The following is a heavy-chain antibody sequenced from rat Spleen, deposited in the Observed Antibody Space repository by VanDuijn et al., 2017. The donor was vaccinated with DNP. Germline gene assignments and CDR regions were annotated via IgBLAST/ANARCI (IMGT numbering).Heavy chain of an antibody. D-gene: IGHD1-4*01. CDR1: GFIFSNYW. CDR3: ASRPPPTRGPFDY. CDR2: ITNSGDRS. Sequence: EVKLVESGGGLVQPGSSLKLSCAASGFIFSNYWMTWIRQAPGKGLEWVASITNSGDRSYYSDSVKGRFSLSRDNAKSTLYLQMDSLRSEDTATYYCASRPPPTRGPFDYWGQGVAVTVSS. V-gene: IGHV5-31*01. J-gene: IGHJ2*01.